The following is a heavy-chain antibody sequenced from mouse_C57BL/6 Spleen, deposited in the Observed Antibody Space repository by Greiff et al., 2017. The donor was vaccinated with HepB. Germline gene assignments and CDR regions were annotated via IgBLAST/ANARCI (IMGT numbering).Heavy chain of an antibody. D-gene: IGHD4-1*01. CDR3: AREKYWDGGGDY. CDR1: GYAFTNYL. Sequence: QVQLQQSGAELVRPGTSVKVSCKASGYAFTNYLIEWVKQRPGQGLEWIGVINPGSGGTNYNEKFKGKATLTADKYSSTAYMQLSSLTSEDSAVYFWAREKYWDGGGDYWGQGTSVTVSS. J-gene: IGHJ4*01. CDR2: INPGSGGT. V-gene: IGHV1-54*01.